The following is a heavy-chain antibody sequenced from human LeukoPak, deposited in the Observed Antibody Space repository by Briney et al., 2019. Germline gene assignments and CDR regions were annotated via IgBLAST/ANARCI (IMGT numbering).Heavy chain of an antibody. CDR1: GFTFSSYA. V-gene: IGHV3-23*01. CDR2: FTASGGYT. J-gene: IGHJ4*02. D-gene: IGHD3-10*01. CDR3: AKDGVAPGSSGDYFDY. Sequence: GGSLRLSCAASGFTFSSYAMSWVRQASGKGLEWVSVFTASGGYTYYADSVKGRFTISRDNSKNTLYLQMNSLRAEDTAVYYCAKDGVAPGSSGDYFDYWGQGILVTVSS.